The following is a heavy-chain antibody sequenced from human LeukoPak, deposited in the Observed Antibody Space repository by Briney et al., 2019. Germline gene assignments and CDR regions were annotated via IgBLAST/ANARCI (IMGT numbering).Heavy chain of an antibody. D-gene: IGHD3-22*01. CDR3: ARRLYYYDSSLIGH. CDR2: INHSGST. V-gene: IGHV4-34*01. Sequence: SETLSLTCAAYGGSFSGYYWSWIRQPPGKGLEWIGEINHSGSTNYNPSLKSRVTISVDTSKNQFSLKLSSVTAADTAVYYCARRLYYYDSSLIGHWGQGTLVTVSS. J-gene: IGHJ4*02. CDR1: GGSFSGYY.